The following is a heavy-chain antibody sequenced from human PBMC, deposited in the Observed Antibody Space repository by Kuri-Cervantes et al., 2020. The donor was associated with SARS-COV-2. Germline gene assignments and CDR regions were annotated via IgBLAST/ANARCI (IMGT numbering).Heavy chain of an antibody. Sequence: GESLKISCAASGFTFSSYWMSWVRQAPGKGLEWVANIKQDGSEKYYVDSAKGRFTISRDNAKNSLYLQMNSLRAEDTAVYYCARDRGIVVVPAAAVDFDYWGQGTLVTVSS. CDR3: ARDRGIVVVPAAAVDFDY. CDR1: GFTFSSYW. V-gene: IGHV3-7*01. D-gene: IGHD2-2*01. J-gene: IGHJ4*02. CDR2: IKQDGSEK.